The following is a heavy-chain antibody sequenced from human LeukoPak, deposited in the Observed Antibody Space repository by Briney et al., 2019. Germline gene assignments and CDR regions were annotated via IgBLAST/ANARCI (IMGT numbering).Heavy chain of an antibody. J-gene: IGHJ4*02. D-gene: IGHD4-17*01. CDR1: GFTLSSYW. CDR2: IKEEGSEK. CDR3: ATTLTVTTGFY. V-gene: IGHV3-7*01. Sequence: GGSLRLSCAASGFTLSSYWMRWVRHARGRGREWVANIKEEGSEKYYVDSVKGLFTISRDNAENSLYVQMHSVRAEDTAVYYCATTLTVTTGFYWGQGTLVTVSS.